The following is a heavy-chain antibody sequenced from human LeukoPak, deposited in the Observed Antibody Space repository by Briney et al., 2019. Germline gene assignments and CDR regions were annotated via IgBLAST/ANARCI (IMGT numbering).Heavy chain of an antibody. J-gene: IGHJ4*02. CDR1: GFSFSSYA. CDR3: ARGSSGGDY. V-gene: IGHV3-64*01. CDR2: ISSNGGST. Sequence: PGGSLRLSCAASGFSFSSYAMHWVRQAPGKGLEYVSAISSNGGSTDYANSVKGRFTISRDNSKNTLYLQMGSLRAEDMAVYYCARGSSGGDYWGQGTLVTVSS. D-gene: IGHD3-10*01.